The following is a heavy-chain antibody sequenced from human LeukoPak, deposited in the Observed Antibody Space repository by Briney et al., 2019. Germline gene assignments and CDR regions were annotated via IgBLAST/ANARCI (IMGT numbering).Heavy chain of an antibody. CDR2: IYVSGST. Sequence: SETLSLTCAVSGYSISSGYYWGWIRQPPGKGLEWIGRIYVSGSTTHNPSLTGRVAMSVDASKNQFSLKLRSVTAADTAVYYCARFTYGGYSLDSWGQGTLVVVSS. D-gene: IGHD5-12*01. J-gene: IGHJ4*02. V-gene: IGHV4-38-2*01. CDR1: GYSISSGYY. CDR3: ARFTYGGYSLDS.